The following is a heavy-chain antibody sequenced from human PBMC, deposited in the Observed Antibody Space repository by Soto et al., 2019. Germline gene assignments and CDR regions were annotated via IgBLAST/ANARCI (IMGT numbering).Heavy chain of an antibody. V-gene: IGHV3-21*01. CDR1: GFSFSRNI. CDR3: ARGTIMGGFDY. D-gene: IGHD3-16*01. J-gene: IGHJ4*02. Sequence: PGGTLRLSCAPSGFSFSRNIMHWVRQAPGKGLEWVSSISSGSGYIFYADSVKGRFTISRDKAKNSLYLQMNSLRAEDTAVYYWARGTIMGGFDYSGRGSVV. CDR2: ISSGSGYI.